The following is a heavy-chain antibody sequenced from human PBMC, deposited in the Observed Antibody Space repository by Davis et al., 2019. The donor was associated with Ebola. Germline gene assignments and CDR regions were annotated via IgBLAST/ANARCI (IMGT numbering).Heavy chain of an antibody. CDR2: IYHSGST. Sequence: PSETLSLTCAVSGGSISSGGYSWSWIRQPPGKGLEWIGYIYHSGSTYYNPSLKSRVTISVDRSKNQFSLKLSSVTAADTAVYYCARVLAPGRWFDPWGQGTLVTVSS. CDR3: ARVLAPGRWFDP. J-gene: IGHJ5*02. D-gene: IGHD2-2*01. CDR1: GGSISSGGYS. V-gene: IGHV4-30-2*01.